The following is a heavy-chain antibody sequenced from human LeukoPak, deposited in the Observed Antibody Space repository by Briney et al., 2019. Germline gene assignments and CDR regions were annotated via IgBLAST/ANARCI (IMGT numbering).Heavy chain of an antibody. D-gene: IGHD2-21*01. CDR1: GFSFGSYW. V-gene: IGHV3-7*01. J-gene: IGHJ4*02. CDR3: ARLGLGGYTYSLDY. Sequence: PGGSLRLSCAASGFSFGSYWMNWVRQAPGKGLEWVANIKEDGSEKYYVDSVKDRFTISRDSAKNALYLQMNSLRAEDTAVYYCARLGLGGYTYSLDYWGQGTLVTVSS. CDR2: IKEDGSEK.